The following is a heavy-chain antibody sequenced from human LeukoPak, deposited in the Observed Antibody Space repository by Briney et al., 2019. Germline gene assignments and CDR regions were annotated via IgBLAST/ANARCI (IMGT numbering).Heavy chain of an antibody. Sequence: GSLRLSCAASGFTFSSYSMNWVRQAPGRGLEWVSSISSSSSYIYYADSVKGRFTISRDNAKNSLYLQMNSLRAEDTAVYYCARAAVGYYYYYGMDVWGQGTTVTVSS. CDR3: ARAAVGYYYYYGMDV. J-gene: IGHJ6*02. CDR1: GFTFSSYS. CDR2: ISSSSSYI. V-gene: IGHV3-21*01. D-gene: IGHD3-10*01.